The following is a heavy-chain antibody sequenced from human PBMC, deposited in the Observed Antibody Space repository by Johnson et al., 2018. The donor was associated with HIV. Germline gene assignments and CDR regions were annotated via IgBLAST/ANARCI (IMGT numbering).Heavy chain of an antibody. V-gene: IGHV3-11*04. CDR3: ARLERLGGLSRVLDM. J-gene: IGHJ3*02. CDR2: ISYSASSM. Sequence: WIRQAPGKGLEWVSYISYSASSMFYADSLQGRFTISRDNAKNSIYLQMNYLRVEDTAVYYCARLERLGGLSRVLDMWGQGTMVTVSS. D-gene: IGHD6-19*01.